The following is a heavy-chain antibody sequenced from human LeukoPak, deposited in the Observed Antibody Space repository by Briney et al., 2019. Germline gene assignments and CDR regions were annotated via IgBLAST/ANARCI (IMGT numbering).Heavy chain of an antibody. Sequence: SGGSLILSCAASGFTFSNYWMQWVRQAPGKGLVWVSRINSDGSSTNYADSVKGRFTISRDNAKNTLYLQMNSLRAEDTAVYYCAVSLIGALDYWGQGTLVTVSS. D-gene: IGHD6-6*01. CDR2: INSDGSST. J-gene: IGHJ4*02. V-gene: IGHV3-74*01. CDR3: AVSLIGALDY. CDR1: GFTFSNYW.